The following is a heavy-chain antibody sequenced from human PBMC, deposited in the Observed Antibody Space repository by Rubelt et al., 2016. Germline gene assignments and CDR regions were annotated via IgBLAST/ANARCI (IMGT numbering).Heavy chain of an antibody. CDR3: ARDDSPYYYDSSGYYDY. Sequence: QVQLVQSGAEVKKPGASVKVSCKASGYTFTGYYMHWVRQAPGQGLEWMGWINPNSGGTNYAQTLQCWVTMTGETSISTAYMELGRLGSDDTAVYYCARDDSPYYYDSSGYYDYWGQGTLVTVSS. CDR1: GYTFTGYY. V-gene: IGHV1-2*04. CDR2: INPNSGGT. D-gene: IGHD3-22*01. J-gene: IGHJ4*02.